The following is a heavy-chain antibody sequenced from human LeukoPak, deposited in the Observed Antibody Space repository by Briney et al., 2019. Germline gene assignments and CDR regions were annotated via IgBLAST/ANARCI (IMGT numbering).Heavy chain of an antibody. D-gene: IGHD1-1*01. CDR2: IKEDGTVK. CDR1: GFTFGSYW. V-gene: IGHV3-7*03. J-gene: IGHJ4*02. Sequence: GGSLRLSCAAPGFTFGSYWMNWVRQAPGKGLEWVANIKEDGTVKNYVDSVKGRFTISRDNAKNSLYLQLNSLRAEDTAVYYCAKDLDWNFDYWGQGTLVTVSS. CDR3: AKDLDWNFDY.